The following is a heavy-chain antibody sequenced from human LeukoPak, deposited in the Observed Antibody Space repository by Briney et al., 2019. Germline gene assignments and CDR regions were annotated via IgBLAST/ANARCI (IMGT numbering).Heavy chain of an antibody. V-gene: IGHV3-74*01. CDR2: INTDGSST. Sequence: GGSLRLSCAASGFTFSSYWMHWVRQAPGKGLVWVSRINTDGSSTSYADSVKGRFTISRDNAKNTAYLQMNSLRAEDTAVYYCARVKVGSWDWFNPWGQGTLVTVSS. CDR3: ARVKVGSWDWFNP. D-gene: IGHD1-26*01. CDR1: GFTFSSYW. J-gene: IGHJ5*02.